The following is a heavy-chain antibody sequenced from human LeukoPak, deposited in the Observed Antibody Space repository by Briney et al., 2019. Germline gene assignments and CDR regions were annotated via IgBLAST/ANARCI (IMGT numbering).Heavy chain of an antibody. V-gene: IGHV7-4-1*02. D-gene: IGHD2-2*01. Sequence: ASVKVSCKASGYTFTSYGISWVRQAPGQGLEWMGWINTNTGNPTYAQGFTGRFVFSLDTSVSTAYLQISSLKAEDTAVYYCARGVVPASIWDYYYMDVWGKGTTVTVSS. CDR1: GYTFTSYG. CDR2: INTNTGNP. J-gene: IGHJ6*03. CDR3: ARGVVPASIWDYYYMDV.